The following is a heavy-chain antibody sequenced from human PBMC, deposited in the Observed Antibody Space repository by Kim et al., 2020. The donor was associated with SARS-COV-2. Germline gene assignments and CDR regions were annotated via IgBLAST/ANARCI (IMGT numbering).Heavy chain of an antibody. CDR1: GYTFTSYH. J-gene: IGHJ4*02. Sequence: ASVKVSCKASGYTFTSYHMNWVRQAPGQGLEWMGWINTNTGNPTYAQGPTGRFVFSLDTPVSTAYLQISSLKAEDTAVYYCARARGTIFGVVITPYFDYWGQGTLVTVSS. V-gene: IGHV7-4-1*02. CDR3: ARARGTIFGVVITPYFDY. CDR2: INTNTGNP. D-gene: IGHD3-3*01.